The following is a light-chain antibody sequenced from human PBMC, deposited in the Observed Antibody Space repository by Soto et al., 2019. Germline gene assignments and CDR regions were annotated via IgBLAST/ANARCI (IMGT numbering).Light chain of an antibody. V-gene: IGLV2-14*03. CDR2: DIT. CDR3: SSYTTVNNLWV. CDR1: SRDVGAYNF. J-gene: IGLJ3*02. Sequence: QSALTQPASVSGSPGQSVTISCTGISRDVGAYNFVSWYQQHQGRAPKLIMFDITDRPSGVSSRFSGSRSGSTASLTISGLQAEDEAYYYCSSYTTVNNLWVFGGGTKLTVL.